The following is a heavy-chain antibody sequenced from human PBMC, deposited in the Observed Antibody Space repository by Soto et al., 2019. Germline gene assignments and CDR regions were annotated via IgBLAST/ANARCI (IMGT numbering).Heavy chain of an antibody. Sequence: QVQLVESGGGVVQPGRSLRLSCAASGFTFSSYAMHWVRQAPGKGLEWVAVISYDGSNKYYADSVKGRFTISGDNSKNTLYLQMNSLRAEDTAVYYCASRGTPDYWGQGTLVTVSS. V-gene: IGHV3-30-3*01. CDR2: ISYDGSNK. D-gene: IGHD1-26*01. CDR1: GFTFSSYA. J-gene: IGHJ4*02. CDR3: ASRGTPDY.